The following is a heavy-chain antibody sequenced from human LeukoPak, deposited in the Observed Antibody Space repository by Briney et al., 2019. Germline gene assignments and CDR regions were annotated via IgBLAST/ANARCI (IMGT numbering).Heavy chain of an antibody. J-gene: IGHJ4*02. CDR3: AKTGGIAAAH. CDR2: ISGSGGST. V-gene: IGHV3-23*01. CDR1: GFTFSNYS. D-gene: IGHD6-13*01. Sequence: GGSLRLSCAASGFTFSNYSMNWVRQAPGKGLEWVSAISGSGGSTYYADSVKGRFTISRDNSKNTLYLQMNSLRAEDTALYYCAKTGGIAAAHWGQGTLVTVSS.